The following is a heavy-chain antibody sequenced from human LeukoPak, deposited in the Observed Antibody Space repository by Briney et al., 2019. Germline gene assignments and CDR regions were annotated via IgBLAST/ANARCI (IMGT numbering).Heavy chain of an antibody. D-gene: IGHD2-2*01. CDR3: ARAPLRHYAYYFDY. Sequence: SETLSLTCTVSGGSISSGSYYWSWIRQPAGKGLEWIGRIYTSGSTNYNPSLKSRVTISVDTSKNQFSLKLSSVTAADTAVYYCARAPLRHYAYYFDYWGQGTLVTVSS. J-gene: IGHJ4*02. CDR1: GGSISSGSYY. CDR2: IYTSGST. V-gene: IGHV4-61*02.